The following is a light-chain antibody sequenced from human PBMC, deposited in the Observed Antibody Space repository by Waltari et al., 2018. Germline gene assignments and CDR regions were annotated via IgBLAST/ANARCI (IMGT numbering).Light chain of an antibody. V-gene: IGKV3-11*01. CDR1: QSVTTS. CDR3: HQRTSWPLT. CDR2: DAS. J-gene: IGKJ4*01. Sequence: EIVLTQSPATLSLSPGERATLSCRASQSVTTSLAWSQQKPGQAPRLLIFDASDRATGVPARFSGSGSGTDFTLTISSLEPEDFAVYCCHQRTSWPLTFGGGTQVEFK.